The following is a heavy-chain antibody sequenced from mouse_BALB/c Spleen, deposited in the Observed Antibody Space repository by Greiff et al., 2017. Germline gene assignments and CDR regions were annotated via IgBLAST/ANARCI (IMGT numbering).Heavy chain of an antibody. CDR1: GFTFSSFG. CDR3: ARSMITFDY. V-gene: IGHV5-17*02. J-gene: IGHJ2*01. Sequence: EVKLMESGGGLVQPGGSRKLSCAASGFTFSSFGMHWVRQAPEKGLEWVAYISSGSSTIDYADTVKGRFTISRDNPKNTLFLQMTSLRSEDTAMYYCARSMITFDYWGQGTTLTVSS. D-gene: IGHD2-4*01. CDR2: ISSGSSTI.